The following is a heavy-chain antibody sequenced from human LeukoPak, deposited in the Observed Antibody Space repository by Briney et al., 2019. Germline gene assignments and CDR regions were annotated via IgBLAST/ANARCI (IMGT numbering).Heavy chain of an antibody. V-gene: IGHV3-30*03. CDR3: AREWGLRYYDSSGGSYYFDY. J-gene: IGHJ4*02. CDR2: ISYDGNNK. CDR1: GFTFRSYA. D-gene: IGHD3-22*01. Sequence: GGSLRLSCAASGFTFRSYAMRWVRQAPGKGLEWVAVISYDGNNKYYADSVKGRFTISRDNSKNTLYLQMNSLRAEDTAVYYCAREWGLRYYDSSGGSYYFDYWGQGTLVTVSS.